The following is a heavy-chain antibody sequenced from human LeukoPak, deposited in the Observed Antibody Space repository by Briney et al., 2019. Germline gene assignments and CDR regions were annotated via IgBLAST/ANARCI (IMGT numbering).Heavy chain of an antibody. CDR3: ARVQGGYYLDAFDI. CDR1: GGSISSSSYY. D-gene: IGHD3-22*01. J-gene: IGHJ3*02. CDR2: IYYSGST. Sequence: PSETLSLTCSVSGGSISSSSYYWGWIRQPPGKGLEWIGSIYYSGSTYYNPSLKSRVTISVDTSKNQFSLKLSSVTAADTAVYYCARVQGGYYLDAFDIWGQGTMVTVSS. V-gene: IGHV4-39*07.